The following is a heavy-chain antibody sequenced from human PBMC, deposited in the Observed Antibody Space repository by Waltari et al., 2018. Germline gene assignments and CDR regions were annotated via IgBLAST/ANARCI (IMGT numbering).Heavy chain of an antibody. V-gene: IGHV2-5*02. CDR2: IYWEDDK. CDR1: GFSLSHSGVG. D-gene: IGHD5-18*01. J-gene: IGHJ4*02. Sequence: QINLKESGPTLVKTTQTLTLTCTFSGFSLSHSGVGGGWLRQPPGKDLEWLALIYWEDDKRYRPSLKSRLTITKDTSKNQVVLTMTNMDPVDTATYYCAHNRGYSYGPDYWGQGTLVTVSS. CDR3: AHNRGYSYGPDY.